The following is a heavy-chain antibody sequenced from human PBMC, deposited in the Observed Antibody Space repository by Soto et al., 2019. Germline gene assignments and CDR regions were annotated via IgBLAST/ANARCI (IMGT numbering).Heavy chain of an antibody. Sequence: ASVKVSCKASGGTFSSYAISWVRQAPGQGLEWMGGIIPIFGTANYAQKFQGRVTITADESTSTAYMELSSLRSEDTAVYYCARGQRGGYYYYDMDVWGKGTTVTVSS. D-gene: IGHD3-16*01. J-gene: IGHJ6*03. V-gene: IGHV1-69*13. CDR1: GGTFSSYA. CDR2: IIPIFGTA. CDR3: ARGQRGGYYYYDMDV.